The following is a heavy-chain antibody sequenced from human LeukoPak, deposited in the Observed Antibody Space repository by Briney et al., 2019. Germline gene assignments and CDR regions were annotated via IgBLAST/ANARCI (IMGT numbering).Heavy chain of an antibody. Sequence: GGSLRLSCAASGFTFSSYSMNWVRQAPGKGLEWVSSINDNSRSIFYTDSLKGRFTVSRDNAKNSLYLQMNNLRAEDTAVYYCAKSVNSYYAWFDPWGQGTLVIVSS. CDR1: GFTFSSYS. J-gene: IGHJ5*02. D-gene: IGHD3-22*01. CDR3: AKSVNSYYAWFDP. V-gene: IGHV3-21*01. CDR2: INDNSRSI.